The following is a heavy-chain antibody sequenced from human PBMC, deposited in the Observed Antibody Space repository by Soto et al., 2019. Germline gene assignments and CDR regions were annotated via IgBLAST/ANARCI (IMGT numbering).Heavy chain of an antibody. V-gene: IGHV1-69*01. CDR2: IIPIFGTA. CDR3: ARCGYSYGTYYYDGMDV. CDR1: GGTFSSYA. J-gene: IGHJ6*02. Sequence: QVQLVQSGAEVKKPGSSVKVSCKASGGTFSSYAISWVRQAPGQGLEWMGGIIPIFGTANYAQKFQGRVTITAAESTSTAYMELSSLRSEDTAVYYCARCGYSYGTYYYDGMDVWGQGTTVTVSS. D-gene: IGHD5-18*01.